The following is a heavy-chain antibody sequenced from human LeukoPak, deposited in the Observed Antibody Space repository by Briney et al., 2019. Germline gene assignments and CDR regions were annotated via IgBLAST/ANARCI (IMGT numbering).Heavy chain of an antibody. D-gene: IGHD4-23*01. CDR3: ARDPFSTVVASPIDY. V-gene: IGHV3-30*04. Sequence: LTGRSLRLSCAASGFTFSSCDMHWVRQAPGKGLEWVAFISYDGRKKYYVDSVKGRFTISRDNSKNTVSLQMSSLRAEDRAVYFCARDPFSTVVASPIDYWGQGTLVTVSS. J-gene: IGHJ4*02. CDR2: ISYDGRKK. CDR1: GFTFSSCD.